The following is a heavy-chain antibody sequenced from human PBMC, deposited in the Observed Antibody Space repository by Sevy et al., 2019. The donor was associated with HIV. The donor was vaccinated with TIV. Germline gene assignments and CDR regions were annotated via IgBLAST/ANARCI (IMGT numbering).Heavy chain of an antibody. Sequence: GGSLRLSCAASGFTFSSYAMHWVRQAPGKGLEWVAVISYDGSNKYYADSVKGRFTISRDNSKNTLYLQMNSLRAEDTAVYYCARSPPDFWSGSYYYYYGMDVGGQGTTVTVSS. CDR2: ISYDGSNK. J-gene: IGHJ6*02. CDR1: GFTFSSYA. V-gene: IGHV3-30*04. CDR3: ARSPPDFWSGSYYYYYGMDV. D-gene: IGHD3-3*01.